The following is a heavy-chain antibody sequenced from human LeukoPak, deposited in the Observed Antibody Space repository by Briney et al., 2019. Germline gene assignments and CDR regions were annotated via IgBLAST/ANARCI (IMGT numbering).Heavy chain of an antibody. D-gene: IGHD3-22*01. CDR3: ARENPSLYYYDSSGPDY. J-gene: IGHJ4*02. CDR2: IYYSGST. Sequence: SETLSLTXTVSGGSISSSSYYWGWIRQPPGKGLEWIGSIYYSGSTYYNPSLKSRVTISVDTSKNQFSLKLSSVTAADTAVYYCARENPSLYYYDSSGPDYWGQGTLVTVSS. CDR1: GGSISSSSYY. V-gene: IGHV4-39*07.